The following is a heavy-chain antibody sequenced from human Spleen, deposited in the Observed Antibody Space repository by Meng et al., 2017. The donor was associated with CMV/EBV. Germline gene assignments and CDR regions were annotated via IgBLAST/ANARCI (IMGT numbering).Heavy chain of an antibody. Sequence: VGSLRLSCAASGFTFSSYEMNWVRQGTGKGLEWVSYISGTGSTIYYADSVKGRFTTSRDNAKNSLYLQMNSLRAEDTAVYYCARGASGGISFYYGMDVWGQGTTVTVSS. J-gene: IGHJ6*02. CDR2: ISGTGSTI. V-gene: IGHV3-48*03. CDR3: ARGASGGISFYYGMDV. D-gene: IGHD2-15*01. CDR1: GFTFSSYE.